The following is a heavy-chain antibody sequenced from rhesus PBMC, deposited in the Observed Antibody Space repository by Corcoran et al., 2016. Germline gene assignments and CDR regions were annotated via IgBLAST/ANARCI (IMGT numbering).Heavy chain of an antibody. Sequence: QVQLQESGPGLVKPLETLSLTCTVSGGSISGYYWSWIRQPPGKGLEWIGNIDGNCAGTNYNPSLNSRVTISKDTSKNQFSLKLSSVTAADTAVYYCASTYYYSGSYYKFDYWGQGVLVTVSS. CDR2: IDGNCAGT. J-gene: IGHJ4*01. CDR3: ASTYYYSGSYYKFDY. V-gene: IGHV4-81*01. D-gene: IGHD3-16*01. CDR1: GGSISGYY.